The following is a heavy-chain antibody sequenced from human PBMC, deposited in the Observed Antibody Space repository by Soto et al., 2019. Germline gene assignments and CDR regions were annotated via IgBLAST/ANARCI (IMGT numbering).Heavy chain of an antibody. D-gene: IGHD6-13*01. CDR3: ARVSSWYPFDY. CDR1: GGTFSSYA. Sequence: QVQLVQSGAEVKKTGSSVKVSCKASGGTFSSYAISWVRQAPGQELEWMGGIIPIFGTANYAQKFHGRVTITADQSTSTAYMELSSLISEYTAVYYCARVSSWYPFDYWGQGTLVTVSS. J-gene: IGHJ4*02. V-gene: IGHV1-69*01. CDR2: IIPIFGTA.